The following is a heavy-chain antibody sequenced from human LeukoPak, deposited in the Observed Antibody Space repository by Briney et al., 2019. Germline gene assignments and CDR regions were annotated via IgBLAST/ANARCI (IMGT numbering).Heavy chain of an antibody. D-gene: IGHD2-21*01. V-gene: IGHV3-53*05. CDR1: GFTVSSNY. CDR3: AKDRQTNCGGDCYWGYFDY. J-gene: IGHJ4*02. Sequence: GGSLRLSCAASGFTVSSNYMSWVRKAPGKGLEWVSVIYSGGRTYYADSVKGRFTISRDNSKNTLYLQMNSLRAEDTAVYYCAKDRQTNCGGDCYWGYFDYWGQGTLVTVSS. CDR2: IYSGGRT.